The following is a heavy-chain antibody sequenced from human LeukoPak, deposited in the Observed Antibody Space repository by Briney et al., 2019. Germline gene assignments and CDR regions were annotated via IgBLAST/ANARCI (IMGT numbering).Heavy chain of an antibody. D-gene: IGHD3-10*01. V-gene: IGHV3-53*01. CDR2: IHSAGNT. Sequence: GGSLRLSCAASGFTVSRNYMTWVRQAPGKGLEWVSVIHSAGNTYYADSVKGRFTISRDNSKNTLYLQMNSLRAEDTAVYYCAKLRGSGSHDYWGQGTLVTVSS. CDR1: GFTVSRNY. J-gene: IGHJ4*02. CDR3: AKLRGSGSHDY.